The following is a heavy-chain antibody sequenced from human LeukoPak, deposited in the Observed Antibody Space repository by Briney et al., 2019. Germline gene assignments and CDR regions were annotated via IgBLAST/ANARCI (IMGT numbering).Heavy chain of an antibody. CDR3: ARATGAPETFDY. Sequence: PSETLSLTCTVSGGSISSSSYYWGWIRQPPGKGLEWIGSIYYSGRTYDNSSLKSRVTISVDTSKNRFSLRLSSVTAADTVVYYCARATGAPETFDYWGQGTLVTVSS. D-gene: IGHD1-14*01. V-gene: IGHV4-39*07. CDR2: IYYSGRT. J-gene: IGHJ4*02. CDR1: GGSISSSSYY.